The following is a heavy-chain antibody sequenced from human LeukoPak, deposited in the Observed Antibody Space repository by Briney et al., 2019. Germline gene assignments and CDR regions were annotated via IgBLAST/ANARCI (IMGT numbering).Heavy chain of an antibody. CDR1: GFTFSSYS. D-gene: IGHD2-2*01. J-gene: IGHJ4*02. Sequence: GGSLRLSCAASGFTFSSYSMNWVRQAPGKGLEWVSSISSSSSYIYYADSVKGRFTISRDNSKNTLYLQMNSLRAEDTAVYYCAKGEVPAGRGYYFDYWGQGTLVTVSS. CDR3: AKGEVPAGRGYYFDY. CDR2: ISSSSSYI. V-gene: IGHV3-21*04.